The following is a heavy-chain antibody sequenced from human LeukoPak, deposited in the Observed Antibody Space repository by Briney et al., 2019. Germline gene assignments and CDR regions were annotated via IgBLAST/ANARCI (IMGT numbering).Heavy chain of an antibody. CDR3: ARGYSSSSGRPDY. J-gene: IGHJ4*02. Sequence: SETLSLTCTVSGGSISSYYWSWIRQPPGKGLEWVGYIYYSGSTNYNPSLKSRVTISVDTSKKQFSLKLSSVTAADTAVYYCARGYSSSSGRPDYWGQGTLVTVSS. CDR2: IYYSGST. CDR1: GGSISSYY. D-gene: IGHD6-6*01. V-gene: IGHV4-59*08.